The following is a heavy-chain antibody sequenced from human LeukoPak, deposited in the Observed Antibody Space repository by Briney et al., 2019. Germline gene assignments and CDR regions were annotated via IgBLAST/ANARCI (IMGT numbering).Heavy chain of an antibody. CDR3: ASSPRGYFDY. D-gene: IGHD3-10*01. CDR1: GFTFSSYG. J-gene: IGHJ4*02. Sequence: GGSLRLSCAASGFTFSSYGMHWVRQAPGKGLEWVAVMWYDGSNKYYADSVKGRFTISRDNSKNTLYLQMNSLRAEDTAVYYCASSPRGYFDYWGQGTLVTVSS. V-gene: IGHV3-33*01. CDR2: MWYDGSNK.